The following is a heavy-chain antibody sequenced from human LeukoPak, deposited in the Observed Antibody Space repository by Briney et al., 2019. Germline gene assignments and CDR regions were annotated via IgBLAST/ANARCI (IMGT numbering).Heavy chain of an antibody. CDR3: ASLGTYYDFWSGYPGWFDP. D-gene: IGHD3-3*01. CDR1: GGTFSSYT. J-gene: IGHJ5*02. CDR2: IIPILGIA. Sequence: GSSVKVSCKASGGTFSSYTISWVRQAPGQGLEWMGRIIPILGIANYAQKFQGRVTITADKSTSTAYMELSGLRSEDTAVYYCASLGTYYDFWSGYPGWFDPWGQGTLVTVSS. V-gene: IGHV1-69*02.